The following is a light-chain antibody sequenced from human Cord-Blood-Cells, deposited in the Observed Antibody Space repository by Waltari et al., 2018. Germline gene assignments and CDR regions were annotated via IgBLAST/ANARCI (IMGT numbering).Light chain of an antibody. J-gene: IGKJ2*01. CDR3: QQYGSSPPYT. V-gene: IGKV3-20*01. Sequence: IVVTQSLGTLSLSPGERATFSCRPSQSVSSSYLAWYQQKPRQAPRLLIYGASSRATGIPDRFIGSGSGTDFTLTISSLEHEDFAVYYCQQYGSSPPYTFGQGTKLEIK. CDR1: QSVSSSY. CDR2: GAS.